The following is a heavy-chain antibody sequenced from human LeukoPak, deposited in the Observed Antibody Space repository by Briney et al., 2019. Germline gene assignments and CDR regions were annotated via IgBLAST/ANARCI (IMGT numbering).Heavy chain of an antibody. Sequence: ASVKVSCKASGYTFSGYYLHWVRQAPGQGLEWMGWINPNSGDTNYSQEFQGRVTMTKDTSITTAYMELSSLRSDDTALYYCARGPFRNVDIAMVASRFDPWGQGTLVTVSS. V-gene: IGHV1-2*02. CDR2: INPNSGDT. CDR3: ARGPFRNVDIAMVASRFDP. CDR1: GYTFSGYY. J-gene: IGHJ5*02. D-gene: IGHD5-18*01.